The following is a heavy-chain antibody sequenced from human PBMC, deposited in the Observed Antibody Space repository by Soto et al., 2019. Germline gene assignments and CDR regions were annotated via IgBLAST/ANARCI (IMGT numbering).Heavy chain of an antibody. CDR1: VFTFISYA. Sequence: GGSLRLSCASSVFTFISYAISWVRQAPGKGLEWVSAISGSGGSTYNADSVKGRFIISRDNSQNTLYLQMNSLRAEDTAVYYCTKTRLARGIDYWGQGTLVTVSS. J-gene: IGHJ4*02. CDR2: ISGSGGST. V-gene: IGHV3-23*01. CDR3: TKTRLARGIDY. D-gene: IGHD1-26*01.